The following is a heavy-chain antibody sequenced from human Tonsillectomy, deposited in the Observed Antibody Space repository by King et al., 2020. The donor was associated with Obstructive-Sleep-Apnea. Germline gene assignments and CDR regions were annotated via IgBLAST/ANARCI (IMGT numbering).Heavy chain of an antibody. Sequence: QLVQSGGGLVQPGGSLRLSCAASGFTFTSYWMTWVRQAPGKGLEWVANIKQDASEKYYVDSVKGRFTISRDNARNSVELQMHSLRGEDTAVYYCARVVLAAFDIWGQGTVVTVSS. CDR3: ARVVLAAFDI. CDR2: IKQDASEK. CDR1: GFTFTSYW. V-gene: IGHV3-7*01. J-gene: IGHJ3*02.